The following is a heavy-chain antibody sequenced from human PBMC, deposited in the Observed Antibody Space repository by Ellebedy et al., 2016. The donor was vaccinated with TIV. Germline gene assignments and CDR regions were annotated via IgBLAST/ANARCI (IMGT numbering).Heavy chain of an antibody. CDR1: GYTFTTYY. V-gene: IGHV1-2*02. J-gene: IGHJ4*02. D-gene: IGHD3-9*01. Sequence: AASVKVSCKASGYTFTTYYIHWMRQAPGQGLEWLGWIIPSSGGTNYAPKFQGRVTLTRDTSISTAFMELSSLGSDDMAVYYCVRDPGSFEPHYYFDYWGQGTLVTVSS. CDR2: IIPSSGGT. CDR3: VRDPGSFEPHYYFDY.